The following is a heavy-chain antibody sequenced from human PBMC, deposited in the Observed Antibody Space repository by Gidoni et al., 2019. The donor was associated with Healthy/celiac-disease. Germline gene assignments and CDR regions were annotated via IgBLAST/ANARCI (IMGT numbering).Heavy chain of an antibody. D-gene: IGHD2-21*01. Sequence: VRQAPGKGLEWVSVIYSGGSTYYADSVKGRFTISRDNSKNTLYLKMNSLRAEDTAVYYCARYCGGDCYSGPFDAFDIWGQGTMVTVSS. V-gene: IGHV3-53*01. J-gene: IGHJ3*02. CDR3: ARYCGGDCYSGPFDAFDI. CDR2: IYSGGST.